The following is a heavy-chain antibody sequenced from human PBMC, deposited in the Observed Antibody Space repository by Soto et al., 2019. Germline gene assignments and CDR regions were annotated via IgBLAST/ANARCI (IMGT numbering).Heavy chain of an antibody. J-gene: IGHJ6*02. CDR1: GFTFSTCG. CDR3: AKDLLRPGRAYGMDV. D-gene: IGHD6-25*01. V-gene: IGHV3-30*18. Sequence: QVQLVESGGGVVQPGRSLRLSCAASGFTFSTCGMHWVRQAPGKGLEWVAVISYDGSNKYYADSVKGRFTISRDNSKNTLYLQMNSLRPEVTAVYYCAKDLLRPGRAYGMDVWGQGTTVTVSS. CDR2: ISYDGSNK.